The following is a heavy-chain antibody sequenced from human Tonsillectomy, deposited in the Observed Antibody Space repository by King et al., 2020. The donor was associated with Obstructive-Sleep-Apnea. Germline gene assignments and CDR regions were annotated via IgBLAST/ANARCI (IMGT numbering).Heavy chain of an antibody. Sequence: VQLQQSGPGLVKPSQTLSLTCDISGDSVSSNSAAWNWIRQSPSRGLEWLGRTYYRSKWYNDYAVSVKSRITINPDTSKNQFSLQLNSVTPEDTAVYYCAREAISFASSSWNNWFDPWGPGTLVTVSS. V-gene: IGHV6-1*01. J-gene: IGHJ5*02. D-gene: IGHD6-13*01. CDR3: AREAISFASSSWNNWFDP. CDR2: TYYRSKWYN. CDR1: GDSVSSNSAA.